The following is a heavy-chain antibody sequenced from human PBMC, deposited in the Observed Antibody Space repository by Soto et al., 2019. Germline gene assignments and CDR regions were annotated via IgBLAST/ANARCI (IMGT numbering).Heavy chain of an antibody. D-gene: IGHD2-2*01. J-gene: IGHJ5*02. CDR3: ARDFLGYCISTSCHPWFDP. CDR1: GGTFSSYA. V-gene: IGHV1-69*13. Sequence: GASVKVSCKASGGTFSSYAISWVRQAPGQGLEWMGGIIPIFGTANYAQKFQGRVTITADESTSTAYMELSSLRSEDTAVYYCARDFLGYCISTSCHPWFDPWGQGTLVTVSS. CDR2: IIPIFGTA.